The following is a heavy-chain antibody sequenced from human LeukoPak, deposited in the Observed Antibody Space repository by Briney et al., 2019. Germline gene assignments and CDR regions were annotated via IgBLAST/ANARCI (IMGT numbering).Heavy chain of an antibody. Sequence: SETLSLTCAVYGGSFSGYYWSWIRQPPGKGLEWIGYIYYSGSTNYNPSLKSRVTISVDTSKNQFSLKLSSVTAADTAVYYCAREKGDCSSTSCYHWFDPWGQGTLVTVSS. J-gene: IGHJ5*02. CDR2: IYYSGST. D-gene: IGHD2-2*01. CDR1: GGSFSGYY. CDR3: AREKGDCSSTSCYHWFDP. V-gene: IGHV4-59*01.